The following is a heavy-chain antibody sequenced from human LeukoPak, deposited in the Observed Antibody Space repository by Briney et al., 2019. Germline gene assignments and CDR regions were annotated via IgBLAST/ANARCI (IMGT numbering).Heavy chain of an antibody. CDR2: IKQDGSEM. D-gene: IGHD4-17*01. J-gene: IGHJ4*02. V-gene: IGHV3-7*05. Sequence: PGGSLRLSCAASGFTFSTYWMTWVRQAPGKGLEWVANIKQDGSEMYYVDSVKGQFTISRDNARNSLFLQMSSLRVEDTALYYCARASQDYGDNFDYWGQGALVTVSS. CDR3: ARASQDYGDNFDY. CDR1: GFTFSTYW.